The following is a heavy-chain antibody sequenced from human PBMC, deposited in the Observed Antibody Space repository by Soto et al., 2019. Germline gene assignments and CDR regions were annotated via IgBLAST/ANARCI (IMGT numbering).Heavy chain of an antibody. J-gene: IGHJ4*02. CDR2: ISYDGSNK. Sequence: QVQLVESGGGVVQPGRSLRLSCAASGFTFSSYGMHWVRQAPGKGLEWVAVISYDGSNKYYADSVKGRFTISRDNSKNMLYLQMNSLRAEDTAVYYCAKDRGSGYPFDYWGQGTLVTVSS. CDR1: GFTFSSYG. D-gene: IGHD5-12*01. CDR3: AKDRGSGYPFDY. V-gene: IGHV3-30*18.